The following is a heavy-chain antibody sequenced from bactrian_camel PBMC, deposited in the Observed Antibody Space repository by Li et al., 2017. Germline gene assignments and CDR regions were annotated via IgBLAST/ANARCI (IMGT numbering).Heavy chain of an antibody. CDR1: GYASDSHY. D-gene: IGHD7*01. V-gene: IGHV3S40*01. Sequence: DVQLVESGGDSVQAGGSLRLSCRASGYASDSHYMGWFRQAPGKEREGVAALDTGSGSTFFADHVKGRFGISRDNAKGPMWLQMDSLTPEDTAMYYCAAAPYNVYAASLRNCDSARARYWGQGTQVTVS. J-gene: IGHJ4*01. CDR2: LDTGSGST. CDR3: AAAPYNVYAASLRNCDSARARY.